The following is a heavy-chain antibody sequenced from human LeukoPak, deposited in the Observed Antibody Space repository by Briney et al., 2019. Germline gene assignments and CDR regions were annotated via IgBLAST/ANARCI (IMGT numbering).Heavy chain of an antibody. Sequence: GGSLRLSCAASGFTVSSKYMSWVRQAPGKGLEWVSVIYRDGSTDYADSVKGRFTISRDNSKNTLFLQMNSLRAEDTAVYYCVKEVVATIPPLWGQGTLVTVSS. CDR1: GFTVSSKY. J-gene: IGHJ4*02. D-gene: IGHD5-12*01. CDR3: VKEVVATIPPL. V-gene: IGHV3-53*01. CDR2: IYRDGST.